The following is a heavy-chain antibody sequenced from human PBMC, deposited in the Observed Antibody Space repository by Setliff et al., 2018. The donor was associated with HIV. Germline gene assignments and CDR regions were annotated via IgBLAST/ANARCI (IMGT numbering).Heavy chain of an antibody. Sequence: GGSLRLSCAASGLIFNTYGMHWVRQAPGKGLEWVAVIWYDGSKQYYADSVKGRFTISRDNSKNTQYLQMSSLRAEDTAAYYCARDPGSSSFDYWGQGTPVTVSS. J-gene: IGHJ4*02. V-gene: IGHV3-33*01. CDR1: GLIFNTYG. CDR3: ARDPGSSSFDY. D-gene: IGHD6-19*01. CDR2: IWYDGSKQ.